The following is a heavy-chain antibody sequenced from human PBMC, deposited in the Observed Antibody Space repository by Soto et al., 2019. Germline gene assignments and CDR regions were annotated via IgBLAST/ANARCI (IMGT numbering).Heavy chain of an antibody. D-gene: IGHD2-21*01. CDR1: GYTFTTFG. Sequence: DSVKVSCKASGYTFTTFGISWVRQAPGQGLEWMGWISAYTGNTNYAQRLQGRVTMTTDTSTNTAYMELRGLRSDDTAVYYCARVLFYRRSRWRSSAFDIRGLWT. J-gene: IGHJ3*02. V-gene: IGHV1-18*01. CDR3: ARVLFYRRSRWRSSAFDI. CDR2: ISAYTGNT.